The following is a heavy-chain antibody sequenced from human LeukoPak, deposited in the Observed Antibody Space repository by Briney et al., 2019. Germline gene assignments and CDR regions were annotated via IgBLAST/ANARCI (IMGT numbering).Heavy chain of an antibody. CDR3: ARTNYYDSSGYYQEDYFDY. CDR1: GGTFSSYA. D-gene: IGHD3-22*01. CDR2: IIPLIGTI. V-gene: IGHV1-69*01. J-gene: IGHJ4*02. Sequence: ASVKVSCKASGGTFSSYAISWVRQAPGQGLEWMGGIIPLIGTINYVQKFPGRVTITADESTSTAYMELSSLRSEDTAVYYCARTNYYDSSGYYQEDYFDYWGQGTLVTVSS.